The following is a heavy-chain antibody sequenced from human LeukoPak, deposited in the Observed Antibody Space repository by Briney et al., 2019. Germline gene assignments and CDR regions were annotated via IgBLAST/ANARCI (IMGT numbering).Heavy chain of an antibody. Sequence: PGGCLRLSCAASGFTFSSYSMNWVRQAPGKGLEWVSSISSSSSYIYYADSVKGRFTISRDNAKNSLYLQMNSLRAEDTAVYYCARVWVEDDYGDSFDYWGQGTLVTVSS. J-gene: IGHJ4*02. CDR3: ARVWVEDDYGDSFDY. CDR1: GFTFSSYS. D-gene: IGHD4-17*01. V-gene: IGHV3-21*01. CDR2: ISSSSSYI.